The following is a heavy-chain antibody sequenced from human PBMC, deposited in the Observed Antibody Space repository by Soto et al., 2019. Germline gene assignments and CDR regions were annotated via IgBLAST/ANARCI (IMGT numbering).Heavy chain of an antibody. Sequence: ASVKVSCKASGYIFTGYYMHWVRQAPGQGLEWMGWISAYNGNANYGQNFQGRVTMTTDTATSTAHMELRSLRYDDTAIYYCARGSRFDWFDPWGQGTLVTVSS. J-gene: IGHJ5*02. D-gene: IGHD3-3*01. V-gene: IGHV1-18*04. CDR3: ARGSRFDWFDP. CDR1: GYIFTGYY. CDR2: ISAYNGNA.